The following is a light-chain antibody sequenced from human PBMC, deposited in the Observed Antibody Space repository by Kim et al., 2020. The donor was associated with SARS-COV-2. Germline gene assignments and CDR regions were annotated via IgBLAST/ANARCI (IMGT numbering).Light chain of an antibody. CDR3: SSYTSSSTLV. CDR1: SSDVGGYNH. Sequence: GRSITFSCTGPSSDVGGYNHVSCYHHTPGKAPKLMIYDVSNRPSGVSNRFSGSKSGNTASLTISGLQAEDEADYYCSSYTSSSTLVFGTGTKVTVL. CDR2: DVS. J-gene: IGLJ1*01. V-gene: IGLV2-14*03.